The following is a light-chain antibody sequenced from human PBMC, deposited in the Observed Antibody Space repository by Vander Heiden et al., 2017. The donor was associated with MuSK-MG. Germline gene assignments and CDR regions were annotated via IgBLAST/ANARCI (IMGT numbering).Light chain of an antibody. CDR1: QSVTSSH. Sequence: EIVLTQVQGTLSLSPGERETLTCRASQSVTSSHLAWYQQKPGQAPRLLIYGASSRATGIPDRFSGSGSGTDFTLTISRLEPEDFAVYYCQQHDCTSITFGGGTKVEIK. CDR2: GAS. J-gene: IGKJ4*01. CDR3: QQHDCTSIT. V-gene: IGKV3-20*01.